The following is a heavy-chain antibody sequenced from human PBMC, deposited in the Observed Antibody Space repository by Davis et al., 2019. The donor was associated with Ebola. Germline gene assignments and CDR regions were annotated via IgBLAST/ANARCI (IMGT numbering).Heavy chain of an antibody. CDR2: IDWDDDK. CDR3: ARIRQWRNPYPNPVAGTRLSYYYGMDV. J-gene: IGHJ6*02. CDR1: GFSLSTSGMC. D-gene: IGHD6-19*01. V-gene: IGHV2-70*11. Sequence: SGPTLVKPTQTLTLTCTFSGFSLSTSGMCVSWIRQPPGKALEWLARIDWDDDKYYSTSLKTRLTISKDTSKNQVVLTMTNMNPVDTATYYCARIRQWRNPYPNPVAGTRLSYYYGMDVWGQGTTVTVSS.